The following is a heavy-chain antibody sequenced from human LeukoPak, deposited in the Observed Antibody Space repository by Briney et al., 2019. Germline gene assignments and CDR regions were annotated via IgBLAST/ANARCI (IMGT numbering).Heavy chain of an antibody. J-gene: IGHJ4*02. D-gene: IGHD3-10*01. CDR2: ISISGSYI. Sequence: PGGSLRLSCAASGFTFSSYNMNWVRQAPGKGLEWVSSISISGSYIHYADSVKGRSTISRDNAKNSLYLQMNSLRADDTAVYYCARGADYGSGSYYRDYWGQGTLVTVSS. CDR3: ARGADYGSGSYYRDY. V-gene: IGHV3-21*01. CDR1: GFTFSSYN.